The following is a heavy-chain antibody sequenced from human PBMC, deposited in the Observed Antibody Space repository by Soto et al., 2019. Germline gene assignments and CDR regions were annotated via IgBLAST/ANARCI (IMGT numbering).Heavy chain of an antibody. J-gene: IGHJ4*02. CDR2: IYYSGST. CDR3: ARQPRHIVVVVAATPFDY. CDR1: GGSISSSSYY. Sequence: SETLSLTCTVSGGSISSSSYYWGWIRQPPGKGLEWIGSIYYSGSTYYNPSLKSRVTISVDTSRNQFSLKLSSVTAADTAVYYCARQPRHIVVVVAATPFDYWGQGTLVTVSS. V-gene: IGHV4-39*01. D-gene: IGHD2-15*01.